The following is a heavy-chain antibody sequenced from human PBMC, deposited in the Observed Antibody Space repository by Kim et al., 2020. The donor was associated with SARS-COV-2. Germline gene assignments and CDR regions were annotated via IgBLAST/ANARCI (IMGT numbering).Heavy chain of an antibody. V-gene: IGHV4-59*01. CDR2: IYYSGST. Sequence: SETLSLTCTVSGGSISSYNWSWIRQPPGKGLEWIGYIYYSGSTNYNPSLKSRVTISVDTSKNQFSLKLSSVTAADTAVYYCARGRSITIFGVVTAHSYM. D-gene: IGHD3-3*01. J-gene: IGHJ6*03. CDR3: ARGRSITIFGVVTAHSYM. CDR1: GGSISSYN.